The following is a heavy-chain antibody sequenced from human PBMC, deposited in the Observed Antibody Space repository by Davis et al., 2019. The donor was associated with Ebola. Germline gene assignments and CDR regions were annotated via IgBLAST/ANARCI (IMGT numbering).Heavy chain of an antibody. Sequence: PGGSLRLSCAASGFTFSSYSMNWVRQAPGKGLDWVSSISSSSSYIYYADSVKGRFTISRDNAKNSLYLRMNSLRAEDTAVYYCARVELADDYVWGSYRYIDGSDGAFDIWGQGTMVTVSS. D-gene: IGHD3-16*02. J-gene: IGHJ3*02. CDR1: GFTFSSYS. CDR3: ARVELADDYVWGSYRYIDGSDGAFDI. V-gene: IGHV3-21*01. CDR2: ISSSSSYI.